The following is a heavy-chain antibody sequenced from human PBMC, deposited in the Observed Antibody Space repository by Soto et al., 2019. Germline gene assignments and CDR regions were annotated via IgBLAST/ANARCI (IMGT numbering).Heavy chain of an antibody. CDR1: GGSISSSSYY. CDR2: IYYSGST. Sequence: PSETLSLTCTVSGGSISSSSYYWGWIRQPPGKGLEWIGSIYYSGSTYYNPSLKSRVTISVDTSKNQFSLKLSSVTAADTAVYYCARLGLSGHSGYDYRTLFDHWGQGTLVTVSS. CDR3: ARLGLSGHSGYDYRTLFDH. J-gene: IGHJ5*02. D-gene: IGHD5-12*01. V-gene: IGHV4-39*01.